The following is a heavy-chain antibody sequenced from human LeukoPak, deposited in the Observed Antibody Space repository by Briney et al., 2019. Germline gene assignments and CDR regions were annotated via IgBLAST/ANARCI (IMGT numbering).Heavy chain of an antibody. V-gene: IGHV5-51*01. Sequence: GESLKISCKASGYSFSNYWIGWVRQVPGKGLEWMGIVYPRDSDTRYSPSFQGQVTISADKSIGTAYLQWSSLKASDTAVYYCARPGERSRRDWNLDQWGQGTLVTVSS. J-gene: IGHJ4*02. CDR2: VYPRDSDT. CDR1: GYSFSNYW. CDR3: ARPGERSRRDWNLDQ. D-gene: IGHD1-1*01.